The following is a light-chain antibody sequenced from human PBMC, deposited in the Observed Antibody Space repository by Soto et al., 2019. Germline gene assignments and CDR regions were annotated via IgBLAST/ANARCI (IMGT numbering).Light chain of an antibody. CDR2: EDN. CDR3: SSVNSSNTHV. Sequence: QPVLTQPASVSGSPGQSITISCTGTSSDFGNYNLVSWYQQHPGEVPKLILFEDNKRPSGVPGRFSGSKSGNTASLTISGLQAEDDDDYYCSSVNSSNTHVFGTGTKVTVL. J-gene: IGLJ1*01. V-gene: IGLV2-23*01. CDR1: SSDFGNYNL.